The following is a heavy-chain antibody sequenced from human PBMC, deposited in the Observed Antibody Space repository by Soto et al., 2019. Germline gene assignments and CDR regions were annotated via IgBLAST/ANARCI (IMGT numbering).Heavy chain of an antibody. CDR2: ISAYNGNT. CDR1: GYTFTSYG. Sequence: QVQLVQSGAEVKKPGASVKVSCKASGYTFTSYGISWVRQAPGQGLEWMGWISAYNGNTNDAQKLQGRFTMTTDTSPSTAYPELRSLRSDDTAVYFCAIAETNDYGSGSYHIDSWGQGTLVTVSS. V-gene: IGHV1-18*01. J-gene: IGHJ4*02. CDR3: AIAETNDYGSGSYHIDS. D-gene: IGHD3-10*01.